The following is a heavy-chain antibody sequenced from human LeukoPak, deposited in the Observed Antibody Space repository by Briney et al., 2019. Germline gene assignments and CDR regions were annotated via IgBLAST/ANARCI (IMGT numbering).Heavy chain of an antibody. J-gene: IGHJ6*03. V-gene: IGHV3-48*03. D-gene: IGHD3-10*02. CDR2: ISSSGSTI. CDR3: GELGITMIGGV. Sequence: PGGSLRLSCASSGFTFSSYEMNWVRQAPGKGLEWVSYISSSGSTIYYADSVKGRFTISRDNAKNSLYLQMNSLRAHDKAVYYCGELGITMIGGVWAKGPTVRISS. CDR1: GFTFSSYE.